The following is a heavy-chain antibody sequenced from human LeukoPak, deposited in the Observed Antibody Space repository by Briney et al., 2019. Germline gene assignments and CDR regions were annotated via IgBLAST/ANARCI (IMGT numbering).Heavy chain of an antibody. J-gene: IGHJ4*02. V-gene: IGHV3-74*01. Sequence: GGSLRLSCAASGFTFSSYAMSWVRQGPGRGLVWVSRITNDGTTSYADSVKGRFTISRDNAKNTLYLLMNSLRAEDTAVYYCARDRGLSPDYWGQGTLVTVSS. CDR3: ARDRGLSPDY. CDR2: ITNDGTT. CDR1: GFTFSSYA. D-gene: IGHD3-10*01.